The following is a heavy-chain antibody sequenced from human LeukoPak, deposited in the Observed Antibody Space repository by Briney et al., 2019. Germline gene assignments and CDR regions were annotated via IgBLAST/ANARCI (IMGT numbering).Heavy chain of an antibody. D-gene: IGHD4/OR15-4a*01. Sequence: GGSLRLSCAASGFTFDDYAMHWVRQAPGKGLEWVAGISWYSGSIGYADSVKGRFTISRDNAKNSLYLQKNSLRAEDTALYYCAKATMDGHGMDVWGQGTTVTVSS. J-gene: IGHJ6*02. CDR2: ISWYSGSI. CDR3: AKATMDGHGMDV. V-gene: IGHV3-9*01. CDR1: GFTFDDYA.